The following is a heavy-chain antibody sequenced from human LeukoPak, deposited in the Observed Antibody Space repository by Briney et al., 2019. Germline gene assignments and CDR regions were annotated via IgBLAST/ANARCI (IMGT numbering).Heavy chain of an antibody. CDR2: ISSNGGST. V-gene: IGHV3-64D*09. D-gene: IGHD3-22*01. J-gene: IGHJ4*02. Sequence: GGSLRLSCSASGFTFNSYVMHWVRQAPGKGLEYVSAISSNGGSTYYADSVKGRFTISRDNSKNTLYLQMSSLRGEDTAVYYCARDSWDDVSGYFGDYWGQGTLVTVSS. CDR1: GFTFNSYV. CDR3: ARDSWDDVSGYFGDY.